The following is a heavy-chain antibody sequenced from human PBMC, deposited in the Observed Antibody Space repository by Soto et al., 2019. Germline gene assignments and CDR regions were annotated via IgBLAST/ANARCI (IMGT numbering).Heavy chain of an antibody. V-gene: IGHV4-31*03. CDR1: GGYISSGGYF. J-gene: IGHJ6*02. D-gene: IGHD6-6*01. CDR3: AREGAAPYYYYGMDV. Sequence: QVQLQESGPGLVKPSQTLSLTRTVSGGYISSGGYFWSWIRQHPGKGLEWIGFIYYSGSTYYNPSLKSRVTISVDTSKNQFSLKLSSVTAADTAVYYCAREGAAPYYYYGMDVWGQGTTVTVSS. CDR2: IYYSGST.